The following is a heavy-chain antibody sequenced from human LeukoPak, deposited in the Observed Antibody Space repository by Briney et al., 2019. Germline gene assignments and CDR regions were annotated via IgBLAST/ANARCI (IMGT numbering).Heavy chain of an antibody. Sequence: GGSLRLSCAASGFIFSDYYMSWIRQVPGKGLECISYISSRDSTIYYADSVKGRFTISRDNAKNSLYLQMNSLRAEDTAVYYCARVKGSYSLDYWGQGTLVTVSS. CDR2: ISSRDSTI. CDR1: GFIFSDYY. D-gene: IGHD3-10*01. V-gene: IGHV3-11*01. J-gene: IGHJ4*02. CDR3: ARVKGSYSLDY.